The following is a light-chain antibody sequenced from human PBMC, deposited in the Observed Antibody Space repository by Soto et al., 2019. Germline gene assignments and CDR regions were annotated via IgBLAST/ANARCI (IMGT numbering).Light chain of an antibody. V-gene: IGKV2-28*01. CDR3: KQPLQAPPT. CDR2: LAS. Sequence: DTVMTQSPLSLPVTPGEPASISCKSSQSLLHSNGYNYVDWYLQKPGQSPQLLISLASNRASGVPGRFSGSGSGTDLTLKIRRVEAEDVGVYYFKQPLQAPPTFGQGTKVEIK. CDR1: QSLLHSNGYNY. J-gene: IGKJ1*01.